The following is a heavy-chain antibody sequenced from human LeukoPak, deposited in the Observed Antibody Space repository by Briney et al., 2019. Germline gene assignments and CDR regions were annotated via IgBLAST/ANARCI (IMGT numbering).Heavy chain of an antibody. J-gene: IGHJ4*02. CDR2: IYYSGST. D-gene: IGHD2-15*01. V-gene: IGHV4-39*01. CDR1: GFGFSDSY. CDR3: ARQDLRGGPFDY. Sequence: GSLRLSCVVSGFGFSDSYMTWIRQPPGKGLEWIGSIYYSGSTYYNPSLKSRVTISVDTSKNQFSLKLSSVTAADTAVYYCARQDLRGGPFDYWGQGTLVTVSS.